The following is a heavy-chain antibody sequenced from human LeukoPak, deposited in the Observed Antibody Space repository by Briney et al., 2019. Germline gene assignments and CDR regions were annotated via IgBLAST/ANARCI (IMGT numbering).Heavy chain of an antibody. CDR2: ISSSSSYI. Sequence: GGALRLSCAAPGFTFRRYRMKWGRPGPGEGVEWGSSISSSSSYIYYADSVKGRFTISRDNAKNSLYLQMNSLRAEDTAVYYCARDHIDFWSGYYHYYYYYGMDVWGQGTTVTVSS. J-gene: IGHJ6*02. CDR1: GFTFRRYR. D-gene: IGHD3-3*01. CDR3: ARDHIDFWSGYYHYYYYYGMDV. V-gene: IGHV3-21*01.